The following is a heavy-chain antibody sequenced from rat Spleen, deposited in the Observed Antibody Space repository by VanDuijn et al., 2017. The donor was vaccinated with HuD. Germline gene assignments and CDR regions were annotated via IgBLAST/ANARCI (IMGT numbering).Heavy chain of an antibody. Sequence: EVQLMESGGGLVQPGRSLKLSCAASGLTFSNYGIHWVRQAPTKGLEWVASISPSGGSTYYRDSVEGRFTSSRGNAKSTLCLRVDKLRSEDTATYYCGTSVRQTGYLGQGVIVTVSS. D-gene: IGHD4-1*01. J-gene: IGHJ2*01. CDR1: GLTFSNYG. CDR3: GTSVRQTGY. V-gene: IGHV5-19*01. CDR2: ISPSGGST.